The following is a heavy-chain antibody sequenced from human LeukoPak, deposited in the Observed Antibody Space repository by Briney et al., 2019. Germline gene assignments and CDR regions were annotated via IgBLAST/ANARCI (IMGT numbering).Heavy chain of an antibody. D-gene: IGHD1-26*01. V-gene: IGHV3-7*01. CDR3: ARVTLIVGVPSFDY. CDR1: GFTFSSYW. J-gene: IGHJ4*02. Sequence: GGSLRLSCAASGFTFSSYWMSWVRQAPGKGLEWVANIKQDGSEKYYVDSVKGRFTISRDNAKNSLYLQMNSLRAEDTAVYYCARVTLIVGVPSFDYWGQGTLVTVSS. CDR2: IKQDGSEK.